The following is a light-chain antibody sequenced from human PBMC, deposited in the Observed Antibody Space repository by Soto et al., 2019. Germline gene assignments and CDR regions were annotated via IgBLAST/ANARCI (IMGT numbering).Light chain of an antibody. V-gene: IGKV1-5*03. Sequence: DIQMTQSPSTLSGSVGARVTITCRASQSISSWLAWYQQKPGKAPKLMIYKASSLQSGVPSRFSGSGSGTECTLTISSLQPEDSATYYCQQLRSYPLSFGGGTKVDIK. CDR1: QSISSW. CDR3: QQLRSYPLS. CDR2: KAS. J-gene: IGKJ4*01.